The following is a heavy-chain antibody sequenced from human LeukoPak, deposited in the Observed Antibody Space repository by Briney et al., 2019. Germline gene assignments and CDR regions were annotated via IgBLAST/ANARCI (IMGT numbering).Heavy chain of an antibody. CDR2: IYYSGST. CDR3: ARAPRDGYNYGYFDY. V-gene: IGHV4-59*01. CDR1: GGSISNYY. D-gene: IGHD5-24*01. Sequence: PSETLSLTCTVSGGSISNYYWSWIRQPPGKGLEWIGNIYYSGSTYFKPSLKSRVTISVDTSKNQFSLKLSSVTAADTAVYYCARAPRDGYNYGYFDYWGQGTLVTVSS. J-gene: IGHJ4*02.